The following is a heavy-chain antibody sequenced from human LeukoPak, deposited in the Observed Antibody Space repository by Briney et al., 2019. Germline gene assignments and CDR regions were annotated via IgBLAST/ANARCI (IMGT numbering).Heavy chain of an antibody. Sequence: SETLSLTCAVSGYSISNGYCWGWIRQPPGKGPEWIGSIYHSGTTYYNPSLKSRVTMSVDTSKNQFSLKLSSVTAADTAVYYCARDLRLGHWFDPWGQGTLVTVSS. D-gene: IGHD5-12*01. J-gene: IGHJ5*02. V-gene: IGHV4-38-2*02. CDR1: GYSISNGYC. CDR3: ARDLRLGHWFDP. CDR2: IYHSGTT.